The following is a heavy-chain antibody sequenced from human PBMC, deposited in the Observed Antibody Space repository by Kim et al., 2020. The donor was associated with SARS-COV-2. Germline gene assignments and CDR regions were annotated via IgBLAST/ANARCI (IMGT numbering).Heavy chain of an antibody. CDR3: ARGVSYFDWLLAY. CDR2: ISSSSSYI. V-gene: IGHV3-21*01. J-gene: IGHJ4*02. Sequence: GGSLRLSCAASGFTFSSYSMNWVRQAPGKGLEWVSSISSSSSYIYYADSVKGRFTISRDNAKNSRYLQMNSLRAEDTAVYYCARGVSYFDWLLAYWGQGTLGTVSS. D-gene: IGHD3-9*01. CDR1: GFTFSSYS.